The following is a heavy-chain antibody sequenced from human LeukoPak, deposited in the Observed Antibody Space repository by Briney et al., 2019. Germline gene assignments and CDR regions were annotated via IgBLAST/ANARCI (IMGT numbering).Heavy chain of an antibody. J-gene: IGHJ6*02. V-gene: IGHV1-69*04. CDR1: GGTFSSYA. Sequence: ASVKVSCKASGGTFSSYAISWVRQAPGQGLERMGRIIPIFGIANYAQKFQGRVTITADKSTSTAYMELSSLRSEDTAVYYCASLAARSDYYYYGMDVWGQGTTVTVSS. CDR3: ASLAARSDYYYYGMDV. CDR2: IIPIFGIA. D-gene: IGHD6-6*01.